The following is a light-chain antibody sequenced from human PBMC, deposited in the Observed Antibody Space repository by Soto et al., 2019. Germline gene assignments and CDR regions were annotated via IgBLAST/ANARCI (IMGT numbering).Light chain of an antibody. CDR3: GAWDDSLNGPV. CDR1: GSNIGSNT. Sequence: QSVLTQPPSASGTLGQRVIISCSGSGSNIGSNTVNWYQQLPGAAPKVLIHHDTQRPSGVPDRFSGSKSGISASLAISGLQSEDEADYYCGAWDDSLNGPVFGGGTKVTVL. CDR2: HDT. J-gene: IGLJ2*01. V-gene: IGLV1-44*01.